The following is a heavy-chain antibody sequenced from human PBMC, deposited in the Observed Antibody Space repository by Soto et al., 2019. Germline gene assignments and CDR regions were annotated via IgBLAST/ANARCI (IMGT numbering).Heavy chain of an antibody. Sequence: QVQLQQWGAGLLKPSETLSLTCAVYGGSFSGYYWSWIRQPPGKGLEWIGEINHSGSTNYNPSLKSRVTISVDTSKNQFSLKLSSVTAADTAVYDCARDVRGVEVDWGQGTLVTVS. D-gene: IGHD3-10*01. J-gene: IGHJ4*02. CDR3: ARDVRGVEVD. CDR1: GGSFSGYY. V-gene: IGHV4-34*01. CDR2: INHSGST.